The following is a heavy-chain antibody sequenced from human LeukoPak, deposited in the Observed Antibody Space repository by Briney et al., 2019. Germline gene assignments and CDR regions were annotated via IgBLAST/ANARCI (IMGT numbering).Heavy chain of an antibody. CDR2: IYWNDDK. V-gene: IGHV2-5*01. J-gene: IGHJ4*02. D-gene: IGHD3-16*02. Sequence: SGPTLVNPTQTLTLTCTFSVFSLSTSGVGVGWIRQPPGKALEWLALIYWNDDKRYSPSLKSRLTITKDTSKNQVVLTMTNMDPVDTATYYCAHRYYDYVWGSYQTSHFDYWGQGTLVTVSS. CDR3: AHRYYDYVWGSYQTSHFDY. CDR1: VFSLSTSGVG.